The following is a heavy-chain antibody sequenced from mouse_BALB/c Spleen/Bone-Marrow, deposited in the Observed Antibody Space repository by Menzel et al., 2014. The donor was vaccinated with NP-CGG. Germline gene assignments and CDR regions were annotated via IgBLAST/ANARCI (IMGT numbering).Heavy chain of an antibody. CDR3: AAITTVAY. CDR1: GFTFSSCA. Sequence: EVQLVESGGGLVKPGGSLKLSCAASGFTFSSCALSWVRRTPGKRLEWVASISSGGTTYYQDSVKGRFTISRDNARNILYLQMSSLGSEDTAIFYCAAITTVAYWGQGTILTVTS. V-gene: IGHV5-6-5*01. CDR2: ISSGGTT. D-gene: IGHD1-1*01. J-gene: IGHJ2*01.